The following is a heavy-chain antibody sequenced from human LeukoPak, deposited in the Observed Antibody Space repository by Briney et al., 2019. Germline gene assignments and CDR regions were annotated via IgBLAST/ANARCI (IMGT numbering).Heavy chain of an antibody. Sequence: GGSLRLSCAASGFTFSSYWMHWVRQAPGKGLVWVSRINTDGSSTSYADSVKGRFTISRDNAKNTLYLQMNSLRAEDTAVYYCARDAYSSSFDIWGQGTMVTVSS. CDR3: ARDAYSSSFDI. V-gene: IGHV3-74*01. CDR2: INTDGSST. D-gene: IGHD6-6*01. J-gene: IGHJ3*02. CDR1: GFTFSSYW.